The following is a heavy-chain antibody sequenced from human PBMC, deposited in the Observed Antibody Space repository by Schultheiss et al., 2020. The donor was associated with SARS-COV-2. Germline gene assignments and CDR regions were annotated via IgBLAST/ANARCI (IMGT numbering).Heavy chain of an antibody. D-gene: IGHD3-22*01. CDR3: ARLGTYYYDSSGYNPIDY. Sequence: SQTLSLTCTVSGGSISSYYWSWIRQPPGKGLEWIGYIYYSVSTYYNPSLKSRVTISVDTSKNQFSLKLSSVTAADTAVYYCARLGTYYYDSSGYNPIDYWGQGTLVTVSS. CDR2: IYYSVST. J-gene: IGHJ4*02. CDR1: GGSISSYY. V-gene: IGHV4-59*08.